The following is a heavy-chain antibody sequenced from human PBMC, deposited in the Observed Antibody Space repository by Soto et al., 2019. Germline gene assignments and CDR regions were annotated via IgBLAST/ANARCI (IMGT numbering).Heavy chain of an antibody. CDR1: GFTFSSYS. Sequence: EVQLVESGGGLVKPGGSLRLSCAASGFTFSSYSMNWVRQAPGKGLEWVSSISSSSSYIYYADSVKGRFTISRDNAKNSMYLQMKSLRAEDPAVYYCGRDSPNWNYVSAFDIWGQGTMVTVSS. CDR3: GRDSPNWNYVSAFDI. V-gene: IGHV3-21*01. J-gene: IGHJ3*02. CDR2: ISSSSSYI. D-gene: IGHD1-7*01.